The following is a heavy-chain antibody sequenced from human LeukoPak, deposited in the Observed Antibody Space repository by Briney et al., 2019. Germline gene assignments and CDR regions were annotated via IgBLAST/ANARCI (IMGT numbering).Heavy chain of an antibody. V-gene: IGHV4-59*01. CDR3: ARDRRYYDTSGTVYYDAMDV. Sequence: PSETLSLTCTVSGGSISSYYWSWIRQPPGKGLEWIGYIYYSGSTNYKPSLKSRVTISVDTSKNQFSLKVSSVTAADTAVYYCARDRRYYDTSGTVYYDAMDVWGQGTTVTVSS. CDR2: IYYSGST. J-gene: IGHJ6*02. CDR1: GGSISSYY. D-gene: IGHD3-22*01.